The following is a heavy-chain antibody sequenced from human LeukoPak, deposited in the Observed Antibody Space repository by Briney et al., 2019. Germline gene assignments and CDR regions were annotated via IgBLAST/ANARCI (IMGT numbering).Heavy chain of an antibody. CDR1: GGSISSSSYY. J-gene: IGHJ4*02. CDR2: IYYSGST. D-gene: IGHD3-22*01. V-gene: IGHV4-39*01. CDR3: ARHPTRGYYDSRMDRVDH. Sequence: PSETLSLTCTVSGGSISSSSYYWGWIRQPPGNGLEWIGNIYYSGSTYYNPSLKSRVTISVDTSKNQFSLKLSSVTAADTAVYYCARHPTRGYYDSRMDRVDHWGQGTLVTVST.